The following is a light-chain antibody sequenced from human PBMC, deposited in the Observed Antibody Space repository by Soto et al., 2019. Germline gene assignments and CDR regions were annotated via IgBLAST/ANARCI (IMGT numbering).Light chain of an antibody. CDR1: QSVSSNF. V-gene: IGKV3-20*01. J-gene: IGKJ4*01. CDR3: QQFSSYPLT. CDR2: GAS. Sequence: EILLTQSPGTLSLSPGERATLSCMSSQSVSSNFLAWYQQKPGQAPRLLIYGASTRATGIPDRFSGGGSGTDFTLTISRLEPEDFAVYYCQQFSSYPLTFGGGTKVDIK.